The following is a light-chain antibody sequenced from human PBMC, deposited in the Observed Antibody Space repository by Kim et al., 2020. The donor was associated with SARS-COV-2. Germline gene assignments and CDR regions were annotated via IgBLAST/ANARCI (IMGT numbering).Light chain of an antibody. Sequence: SASVGDRVIIPCRARESIGNCLNWYQHKPGKAPKLLIYGASSLQSGVPPGFSGSGSGTEFTLTISSLQPEDIATYYCQQCASTPTFGQGTKVDIK. J-gene: IGKJ1*01. CDR3: QQCASTPT. V-gene: IGKV1-39*01. CDR1: ESIGNC. CDR2: GAS.